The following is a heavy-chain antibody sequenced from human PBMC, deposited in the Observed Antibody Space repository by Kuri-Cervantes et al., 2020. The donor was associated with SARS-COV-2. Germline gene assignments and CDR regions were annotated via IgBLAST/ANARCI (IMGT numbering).Heavy chain of an antibody. Sequence: GSLRLSCTVSGYSISSGYYWGWIRQPPGKGLEWIGSIYHSGSTYYNPSLKSRVTISVDTSKNQFSLKLSSVTAADTAAYYCARAGYSGSWNRGWFDPWGQGTLVTVSS. CDR3: ARAGYSGSWNRGWFDP. V-gene: IGHV4-38-2*02. CDR2: IYHSGST. CDR1: GYSISSGYY. D-gene: IGHD6-13*01. J-gene: IGHJ5*02.